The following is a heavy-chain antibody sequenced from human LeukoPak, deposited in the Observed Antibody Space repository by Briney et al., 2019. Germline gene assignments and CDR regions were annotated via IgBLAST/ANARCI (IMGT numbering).Heavy chain of an antibody. CDR3: ARTRRTTVVTAGAFDI. CDR2: IDWDDDK. D-gene: IGHD4-23*01. J-gene: IGHJ3*02. CDR1: GFSLSTSGMC. V-gene: IGHV2-70*11. Sequence: RTSGPTLVNPTQTLTLTFTFSGFSLSTSGMCVSWIRQPPGKALEWLARIDWDDDKYYSTSLKTRLTISKDTSKNQVVLTMTNMDPLDTATYYCARTRRTTVVTAGAFDIWGQGTMVTVSS.